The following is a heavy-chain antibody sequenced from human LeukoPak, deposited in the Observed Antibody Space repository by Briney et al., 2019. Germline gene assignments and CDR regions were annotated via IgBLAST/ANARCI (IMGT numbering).Heavy chain of an antibody. Sequence: ASVKVSCKASGYTFTGYYMHWVRQAPGQGLEWMGRINPNSGGTNYAQKFQGRVTMTRDTSISTVYMELSRLRSDDTAVYYCARDYYDSSGYYNYWGQGTLVTVSS. J-gene: IGHJ4*02. CDR1: GYTFTGYY. CDR3: ARDYYDSSGYYNY. D-gene: IGHD3-22*01. CDR2: INPNSGGT. V-gene: IGHV1-2*06.